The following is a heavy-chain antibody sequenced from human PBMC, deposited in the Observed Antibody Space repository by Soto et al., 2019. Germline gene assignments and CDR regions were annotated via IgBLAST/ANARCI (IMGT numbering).Heavy chain of an antibody. D-gene: IGHD2-21*02. CDR3: ATDTAYAKYYIDV. CDR2: IYPSGTI. J-gene: IGHJ4*02. V-gene: IGHV4-30-2*01. Sequence: KPSETLSLTCAVSGVSITTTGYSWSWIRQPPGKGLEWIGYIYPSGTIFYNPSLNSRVTISIDTSNNQFSLRLSSVSAADTAVYFCATDTAYAKYYIDVWGRGALVTVSS. CDR1: GVSITTTGYS.